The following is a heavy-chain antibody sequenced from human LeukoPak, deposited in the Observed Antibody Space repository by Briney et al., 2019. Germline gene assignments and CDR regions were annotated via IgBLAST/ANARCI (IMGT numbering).Heavy chain of an antibody. CDR1: GFTFSSYA. J-gene: IGHJ4*02. CDR2: ISFDGSNK. D-gene: IGHD6-19*01. CDR3: ATPEKQWHIFDY. Sequence: GGSLRLSCAASGFTFSSYAMHWVRQASGKGLEWVAVISFDGSNKYYADSVKGRFIISRDNSKNTLYLQMNSLRAEDTAVYYCATPEKQWHIFDYWGQGTLVTVSS. V-gene: IGHV3-30*04.